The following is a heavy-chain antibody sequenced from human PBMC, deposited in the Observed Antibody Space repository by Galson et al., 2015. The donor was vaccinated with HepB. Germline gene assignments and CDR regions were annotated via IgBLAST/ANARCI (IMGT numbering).Heavy chain of an antibody. CDR3: AKDPYSGYDYHYFDY. Sequence: SLRLSCAASGFTFDDYAMHWVRQAPGKGLEWVSGISWNSGSIGYADSVKGRFAISRDNAKNSLYLQMNSLRAEDTALYYCAKDPYSGYDYHYFDYWGQGTLVTVSS. D-gene: IGHD5-12*01. V-gene: IGHV3-9*01. CDR1: GFTFDDYA. J-gene: IGHJ4*02. CDR2: ISWNSGSI.